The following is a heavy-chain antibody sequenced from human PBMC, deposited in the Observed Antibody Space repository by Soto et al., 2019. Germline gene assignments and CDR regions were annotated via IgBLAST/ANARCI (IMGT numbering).Heavy chain of an antibody. CDR3: ARGGRIMITFGGIYYFDY. CDR2: INHSGST. Sequence: SETLSLTCAVYGGSFSGYYWSWIRQPPGKGLEWIGEINHSGSTNYNPSLKSRVTISVDTSKNQFSLKLSSVTAADTAVYYCARGGRIMITFGGIYYFDYWGQGTLVTVSS. D-gene: IGHD3-16*01. V-gene: IGHV4-34*01. J-gene: IGHJ4*02. CDR1: GGSFSGYY.